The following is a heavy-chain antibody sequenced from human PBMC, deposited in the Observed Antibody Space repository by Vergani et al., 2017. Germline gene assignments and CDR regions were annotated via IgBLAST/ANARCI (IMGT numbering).Heavy chain of an antibody. V-gene: IGHV4-61*02. Sequence: QVHLQESGPRLVKPSQTLSLTCTVSGGSIASGTYYWTWIRQPAGKGLEWIGRVYTGGSANYNPSFKSRVTISLDTSRNQFSLNLQSVTAADTAVYYCARDYASAIYYANDAFDIWGRGTKVTVSS. CDR1: GGSIASGTYY. CDR2: VYTGGSA. CDR3: ARDYASAIYYANDAFDI. D-gene: IGHD2-8*01. J-gene: IGHJ3*02.